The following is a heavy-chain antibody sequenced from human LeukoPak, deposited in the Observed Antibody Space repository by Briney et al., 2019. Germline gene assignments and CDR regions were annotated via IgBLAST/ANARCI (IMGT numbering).Heavy chain of an antibody. CDR3: AKDYSTATYYDFWSGTHFDY. Sequence: GGSLRLSCAACGFIFCNYWMSWVRQAPGKGREWVADIKQDGSEKYYVDSVKGRFTISRDNSKNTLYLQMNSLRAEDTAVYYCAKDYSTATYYDFWSGTHFDYWGQGTLVTVSS. V-gene: IGHV3-7*01. J-gene: IGHJ4*02. D-gene: IGHD3-3*01. CDR1: GFIFCNYW. CDR2: IKQDGSEK.